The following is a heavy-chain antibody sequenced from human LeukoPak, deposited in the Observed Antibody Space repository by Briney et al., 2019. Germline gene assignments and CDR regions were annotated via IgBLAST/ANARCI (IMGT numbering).Heavy chain of an antibody. D-gene: IGHD3-9*01. J-gene: IGHJ4*02. CDR2: FDPEDGET. Sequence: RASVKVSCKVSGYTLTELSMHWVRQAPGKGLEWMGGFDPEDGETIYAQKFQGRVTMTEDTSTDTAYMELSSLRSEEPAVYYCATDPSGNDILASNWGQGTLVTVSS. V-gene: IGHV1-24*01. CDR3: ATDPSGNDILASN. CDR1: GYTLTELS.